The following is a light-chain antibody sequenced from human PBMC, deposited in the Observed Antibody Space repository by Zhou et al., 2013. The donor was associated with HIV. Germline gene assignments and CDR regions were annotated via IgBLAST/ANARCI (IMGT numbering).Light chain of an antibody. V-gene: IGKV3D-15*01. CDR3: QQYSVWPTWT. CDR2: GAS. CDR1: QSVSRN. Sequence: EIVMTQSPATLSVSPGERATLSCRASQSVSRNLAWYQQKPGQAPRLLIYGASIRATGIPDRFSGGGSGTEFTLTISSLQSEDFAVYYCQQYSVWPTWTFGQGTKVEIK. J-gene: IGKJ1*01.